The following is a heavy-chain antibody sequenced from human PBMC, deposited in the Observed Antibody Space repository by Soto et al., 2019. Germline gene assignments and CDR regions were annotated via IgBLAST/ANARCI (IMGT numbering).Heavy chain of an antibody. CDR3: ARDRGNYDFWSGLYYYYYGMDV. Sequence: PGGSLRLSCAASGFTFSSYEMNWVRQAPGKGLEWVSYISSSGSTIYYADSVKGRFTISRDNAKNSLYLQMNSLRAEDTAVYYCARDRGNYDFWSGLYYYYYGMDVWGQGTTVTVSS. D-gene: IGHD3-3*01. CDR2: ISSSGSTI. CDR1: GFTFSSYE. V-gene: IGHV3-48*03. J-gene: IGHJ6*02.